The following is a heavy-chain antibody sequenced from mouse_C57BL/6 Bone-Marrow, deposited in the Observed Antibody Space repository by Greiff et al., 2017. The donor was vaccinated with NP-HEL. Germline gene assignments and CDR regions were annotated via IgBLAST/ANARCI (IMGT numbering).Heavy chain of an antibody. V-gene: IGHV1-82*01. D-gene: IGHD1-1*01. J-gene: IGHJ3*01. Sequence: VKLQESGPELVKPGASVKISCKASGYAFSSSWMNWVKQRPGKGLEWIGRIYPGDGDTNYNGKFKGKATLTADKSSSTAYMQLSSLTSEDSAVYFGARSPYYYGSSFAYWGQGTLVTVSA. CDR3: ARSPYYYGSSFAY. CDR2: IYPGDGDT. CDR1: GYAFSSSW.